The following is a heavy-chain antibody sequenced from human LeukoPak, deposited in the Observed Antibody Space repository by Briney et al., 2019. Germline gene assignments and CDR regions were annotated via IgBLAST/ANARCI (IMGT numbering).Heavy chain of an antibody. J-gene: IGHJ5*02. Sequence: SVKVSCKASGGTFSSYAISWVRQAPGQGLEWMGGIIPIFGTANYAQKSQGRVTITTDESTSAAYMELSSLRSEDTAVHYCAHHSSSSRANWFDPWGQGTLVTVSS. V-gene: IGHV1-69*05. D-gene: IGHD6-6*01. CDR3: AHHSSSSRANWFDP. CDR1: GGTFSSYA. CDR2: IIPIFGTA.